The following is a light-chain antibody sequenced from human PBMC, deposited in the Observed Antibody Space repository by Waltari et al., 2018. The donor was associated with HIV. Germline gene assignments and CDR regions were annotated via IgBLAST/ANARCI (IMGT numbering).Light chain of an antibody. V-gene: IGLV2-23*02. Sequence: QSALTQPASVSGSPGQSITISCPGTSRDVGVYNLVSWYQQHPGKAPKLMIYEVSKRPSGVSNRFSGSKSGNTASLTISGLQAEDEADYYCCAYAGSTTYVIFGGGTKLTVL. CDR1: SRDVGVYNL. CDR3: CAYAGSTTYVI. CDR2: EVS. J-gene: IGLJ2*01.